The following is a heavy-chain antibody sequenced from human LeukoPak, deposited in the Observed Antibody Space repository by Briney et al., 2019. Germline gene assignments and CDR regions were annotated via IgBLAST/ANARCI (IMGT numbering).Heavy chain of an antibody. D-gene: IGHD2-2*01. CDR3: VRDGFCSSASCYDKGGFDF. CDR1: GYTFPNYG. V-gene: IGHV1-18*01. CDR2: ISAFNGNR. J-gene: IGHJ4*02. Sequence: ASVKVSCRASGYTFPNYGFSWVRQAPGQGLEWMGWISAFNGNRNYAQKFQGRVTLTTDTSTSAAYMELRSLRSDDTAVYYCVRDGFCSSASCYDKGGFDFWGQGTLVTVSS.